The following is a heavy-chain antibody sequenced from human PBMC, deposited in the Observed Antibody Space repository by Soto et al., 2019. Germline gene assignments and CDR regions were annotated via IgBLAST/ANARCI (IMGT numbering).Heavy chain of an antibody. V-gene: IGHV1-18*01. D-gene: IGHD6-6*01. Sequence: QVHLVQSGAEVKKPGASVKVSCKASGYTFTSYGITWVRQAPGQGLEWMGWISAHNGNTDYAQKLQGRVIVTRETSTSPAYLELRGPISEGNAGFFCARRRDGDYWGQGALVTGSS. CDR2: ISAHNGNT. CDR3: ARRRDGDY. CDR1: GYTFTSYG. J-gene: IGHJ4*02.